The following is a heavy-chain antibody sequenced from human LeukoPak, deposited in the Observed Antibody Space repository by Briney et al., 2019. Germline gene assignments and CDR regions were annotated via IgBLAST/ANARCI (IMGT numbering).Heavy chain of an antibody. D-gene: IGHD4-17*01. J-gene: IGHJ5*02. V-gene: IGHV4-59*01. CDR1: GGSFSSYY. Sequence: PSETLSLTCAVYGGSFSSYYWSWIRQPPGKGLEWIGYIYYSGSTNYNPSLKSRVTISVDTSKNQFSLKLSSVTAADTAVYYCARSPSYASSWFDPWGQGTLVTVSS. CDR2: IYYSGST. CDR3: ARSPSYASSWFDP.